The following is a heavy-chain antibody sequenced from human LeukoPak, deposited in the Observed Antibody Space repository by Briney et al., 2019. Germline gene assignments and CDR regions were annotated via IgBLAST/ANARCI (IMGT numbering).Heavy chain of an antibody. V-gene: IGHV4-59*11. J-gene: IGHJ5*02. Sequence: PSETLSLTCTVSGGSISSHYWNWIRQPPGKGLEWIGNIYYSGSTNYNPSLKSRVTISVDTSKNQFSLKLSSVTAADTAVYYCARERYSSGSSCGLDPWGQGTLVTVSS. CDR1: GGSISSHY. CDR2: IYYSGST. D-gene: IGHD6-19*01. CDR3: ARERYSSGSSCGLDP.